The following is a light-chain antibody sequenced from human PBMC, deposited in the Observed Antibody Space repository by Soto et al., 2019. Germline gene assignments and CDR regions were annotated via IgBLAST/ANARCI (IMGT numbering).Light chain of an antibody. CDR1: QTIGSN. J-gene: IGKJ5*01. CDR3: QQYQYWPPIT. V-gene: IGKV3-15*01. CDR2: DAS. Sequence: EIVMTQSPATLSVSRGERATLSCRASQTIGSNLAWYQQKPGQPPRLLIYDASTRATDIPARFSGSGSGAEFTLTISSLQSEDFALYYCQQYQYWPPITLGQGTRLEI.